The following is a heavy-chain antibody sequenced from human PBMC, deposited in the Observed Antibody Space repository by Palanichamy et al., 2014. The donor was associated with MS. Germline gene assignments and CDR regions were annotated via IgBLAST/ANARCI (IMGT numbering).Heavy chain of an antibody. CDR1: GGAFSSYS. D-gene: IGHD2-15*01. CDR3: ATEGYCSGGRCWFDP. CDR2: IIPIFGTA. V-gene: IGHV1-69*01. Sequence: QVQRWCSRGAEVKKPGSSVKVSCKASGGAFSSYSISWVRQAPGQGLEWMGGIIPIFGTANYAQKFQGRVTITADESTSTAYMELSSLRSDDSAVYYCATEGYCSGGRCWFDPWGQGTLVTVSS. J-gene: IGHJ5*02.